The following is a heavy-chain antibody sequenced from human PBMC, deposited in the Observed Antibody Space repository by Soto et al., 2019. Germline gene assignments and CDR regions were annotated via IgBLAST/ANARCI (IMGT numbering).Heavy chain of an antibody. D-gene: IGHD1-1*01. CDR2: IYYSGST. V-gene: IGHV4-31*03. CDR1: GGSISSGGYY. Sequence: QVQLQESGPGLVKPSQTLSLTCTVSGGSISSGGYYWSWIRQHPGKGLEWIGYIYYSGSTYYNPSLKRRVTISVDTSKNQFSLKLSSVTAADTAVYYCARVNGAVSTDYYYGMDVWGQGTTVTVSS. J-gene: IGHJ6*02. CDR3: ARVNGAVSTDYYYGMDV.